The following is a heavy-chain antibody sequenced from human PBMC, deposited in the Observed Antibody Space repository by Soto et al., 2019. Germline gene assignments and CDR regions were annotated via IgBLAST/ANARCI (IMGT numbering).Heavy chain of an antibody. CDR1: GFSFSSSA. Sequence: QVQLVESGGGVVQPGRSLRLSCVVSGFSFSSSAMHWVRQAPGKGLEWVAAISHDETINYCADSVKGRFTTSRDNSKNTLHLQMNSLRAEDTAVYYCARRGPDHYDRSGYYYFDYWGQGTLVTVSS. CDR3: ARRGPDHYDRSGYYYFDY. J-gene: IGHJ4*02. D-gene: IGHD3-22*01. CDR2: ISHDETIN. V-gene: IGHV3-30-3*01.